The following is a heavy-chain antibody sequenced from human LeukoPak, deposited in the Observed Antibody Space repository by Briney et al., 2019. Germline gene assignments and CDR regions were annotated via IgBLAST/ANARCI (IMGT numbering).Heavy chain of an antibody. J-gene: IGHJ4*02. CDR2: IYYSGST. CDR1: GGSISSSSYY. Sequence: PSETLSLTCTVSGGSISSSSYYWGWLRQPPGTGLEGIGSIYYSGSTYYNPSLKSRVTISVDTSKNQFSLKLSSVAAADTAVYYCARRARGFGESPFDYWGQGTLVTVSS. D-gene: IGHD3-10*01. V-gene: IGHV4-39*01. CDR3: ARRARGFGESPFDY.